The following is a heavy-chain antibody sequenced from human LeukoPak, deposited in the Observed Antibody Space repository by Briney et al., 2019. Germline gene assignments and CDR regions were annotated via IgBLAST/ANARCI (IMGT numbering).Heavy chain of an antibody. D-gene: IGHD6-19*01. Sequence: GGSLRLSCEASEISFSTYAMSWVRQAPGRGLEWVAGISARAGSAYYRDSLKGRPTISRDNSKNTLYLQMNDLRPEDTARYYCAKEGSGWFDGRYFDNWGQGTLLTVSS. V-gene: IGHV3-23*02. CDR3: AKEGSGWFDGRYFDN. CDR2: ISARAGSA. J-gene: IGHJ4*02. CDR1: EISFSTYA.